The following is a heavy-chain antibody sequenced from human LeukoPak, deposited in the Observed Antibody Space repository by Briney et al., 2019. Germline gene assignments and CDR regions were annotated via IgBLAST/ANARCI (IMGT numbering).Heavy chain of an antibody. Sequence: NPSETLSLNCTVSGGSFSNYYWSWIRQPPGPGLEWIGYIYYSGSTNYNPSLKSRVTISVDTSKNQFSLKLSSVTAADTFVYYCARGPTRYYFDYWGQGTLVTVSS. J-gene: IGHJ4*02. V-gene: IGHV4-59*01. CDR2: IYYSGST. CDR3: ARGPTRYYFDY. CDR1: GGSFSNYY. D-gene: IGHD2-2*01.